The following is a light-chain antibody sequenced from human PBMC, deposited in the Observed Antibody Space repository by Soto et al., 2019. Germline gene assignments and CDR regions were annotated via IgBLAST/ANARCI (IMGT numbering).Light chain of an antibody. V-gene: IGLV2-14*01. CDR1: SSDVGGYNY. Sequence: QSALTQPASVSGSPGQSIAISCTGSSSDVGGYNYVSWYQRHPGKAPQLIIYEVTNRPSGVSNRFSGSKSGNTASLTISGLQAEDEADYYCSSYTSSSTRVFGTGTKVTVL. CDR2: EVT. J-gene: IGLJ1*01. CDR3: SSYTSSSTRV.